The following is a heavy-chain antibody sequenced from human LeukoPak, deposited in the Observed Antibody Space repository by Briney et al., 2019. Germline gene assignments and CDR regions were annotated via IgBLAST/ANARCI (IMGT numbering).Heavy chain of an antibody. Sequence: IPSQTLSLTCTVSGGSISSGSYYWSWIRQPAVKGLEWIGRIYTSGSTNYNPSLKSRVTISVDTSKNQFSLKLSSVTAADTAVYYCARENGMITFGGVIATFDYWGQGTLVTVSS. J-gene: IGHJ4*02. CDR3: ARENGMITFGGVIATFDY. CDR2: IYTSGST. V-gene: IGHV4-61*02. D-gene: IGHD3-16*02. CDR1: GGSISSGSYY.